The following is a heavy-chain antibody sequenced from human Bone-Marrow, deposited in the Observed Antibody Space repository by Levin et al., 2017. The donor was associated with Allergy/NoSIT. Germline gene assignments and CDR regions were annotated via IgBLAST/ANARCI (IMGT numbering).Heavy chain of an antibody. D-gene: IGHD6-6*01. Sequence: SETLSLTCTVSGGSIYSSHWWTWVRQPPGKGLEWIGEMYHSGHSQYNPSLQSRVTISVDKSKKQFSLNLTSMTAADTAVYFCTRRTYGSSPRLDSWGQGSLVTVSS. CDR2: MYHSGHS. CDR3: TRRTYGSSPRLDS. CDR1: GGSIYSSHW. V-gene: IGHV4-4*02. J-gene: IGHJ4*02.